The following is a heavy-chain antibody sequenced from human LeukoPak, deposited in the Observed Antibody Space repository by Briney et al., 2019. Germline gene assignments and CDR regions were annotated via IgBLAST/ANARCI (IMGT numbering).Heavy chain of an antibody. D-gene: IGHD6-13*01. V-gene: IGHV1-69*04. Sequence: SVKVSCKASGYTFTSYAISWVRQAPGQGLEWMGRIIPILGIANYAQKFQGRVTITADKSTSTAYMELSSLRSEDTAVYYCARSPPPQYSSSWYYFDYWGQGTLVTVSS. CDR1: GYTFTSYA. CDR3: ARSPPPQYSSSWYYFDY. CDR2: IIPILGIA. J-gene: IGHJ4*02.